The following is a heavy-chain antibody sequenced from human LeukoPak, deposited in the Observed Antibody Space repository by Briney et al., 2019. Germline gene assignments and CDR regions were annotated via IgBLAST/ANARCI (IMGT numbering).Heavy chain of an antibody. CDR1: GFTVCRNY. J-gene: IGHJ4*02. CDR2: IYSGGST. Sequence: GGSLRLFCAVSGFTVCRNYMSCVRQAPGRGVEWVSVIYSGGSTYYADSRKGRFTISRNNFKKTLYLQMSSLRAEDTAVYYCARDRGYFFYYWGQGTLLTVSS. V-gene: IGHV3-53*01. D-gene: IGHD3-10*01. CDR3: ARDRGYFFYY.